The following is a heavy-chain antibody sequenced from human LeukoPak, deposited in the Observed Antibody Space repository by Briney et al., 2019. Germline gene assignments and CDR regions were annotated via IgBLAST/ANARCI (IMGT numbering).Heavy chain of an antibody. CDR2: IYYSGST. Sequence: SETLSLTCTVSGGSISSYYWSWIRQPPGKGLEWIGYIYYSGSTNYNPSLKSRVTMSVDTSKNQFSLKLSSVTAADTAVYYCAREAYSSSWYESNFDYWGQGTLVTVSS. V-gene: IGHV4-59*12. D-gene: IGHD6-13*01. J-gene: IGHJ4*02. CDR1: GGSISSYY. CDR3: AREAYSSSWYESNFDY.